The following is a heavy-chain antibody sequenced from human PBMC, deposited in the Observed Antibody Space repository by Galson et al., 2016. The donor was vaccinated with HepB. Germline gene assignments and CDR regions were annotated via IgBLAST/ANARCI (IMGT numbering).Heavy chain of an antibody. D-gene: IGHD2-21*02. Sequence: SVKVSCKASGGTFSTDGLSWVRQAPGQGLEWMGGIVPMFGATNYAQKFQDRVTITADESTNTAYMELSSLRSEDTAIYYCAREGCAGDRPKWFDPWGQGTLVTVSS. CDR1: GGTFSTDG. CDR2: IVPMFGAT. J-gene: IGHJ5*01. V-gene: IGHV1-69*13. CDR3: AREGCAGDRPKWFDP.